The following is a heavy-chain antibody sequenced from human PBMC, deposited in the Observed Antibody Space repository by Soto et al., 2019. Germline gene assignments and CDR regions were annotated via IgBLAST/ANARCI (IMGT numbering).Heavy chain of an antibody. Sequence: QVQLVESGGGLVKPGGSLRLSCAASGFTFSSYAMHWLRQAPGKGLEWVAVISYDGSNKYYADSVKGRFTISRDNSKTTLYLQMNSLRAEDTAVYYCAGLDLFDPWGQGTLVTVSS. D-gene: IGHD6-6*01. CDR2: ISYDGSNK. J-gene: IGHJ5*02. CDR1: GFTFSSYA. CDR3: AGLDLFDP. V-gene: IGHV3-30-3*01.